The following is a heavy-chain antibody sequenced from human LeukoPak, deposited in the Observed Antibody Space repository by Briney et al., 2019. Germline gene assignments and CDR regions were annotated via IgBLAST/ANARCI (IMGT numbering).Heavy chain of an antibody. CDR2: ITPFNGNT. D-gene: IGHD6-6*01. Sequence: SVKVSCKASGYTFISYSMNWVRQAPGQALEWMGWITPFNGNTNYAQKFQDRVTITRDRSMSTAYMELSSLRSEDTAMYYCAAGSSSMDYWGQGTLVTVSS. CDR1: GYTFISYS. V-gene: IGHV1-45*02. J-gene: IGHJ4*02. CDR3: AAGSSSMDY.